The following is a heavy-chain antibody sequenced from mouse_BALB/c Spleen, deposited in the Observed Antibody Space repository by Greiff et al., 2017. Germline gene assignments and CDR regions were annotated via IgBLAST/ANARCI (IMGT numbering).Heavy chain of an antibody. D-gene: IGHD2-3*01. J-gene: IGHJ2*01. V-gene: IGHV3-2*02. CDR3: ARGGWLKD. CDR1: GYSITSDYA. CDR2: ISYSGST. Sequence: VQLQQSGPGLVKPSQSLSLTCTVTGYSITSDYAWNWIRQFPGNKLEWMGYISYSGSTSYNPSLKSRISITRDTSKNQFFLQLNSVTTEDTATYYCARGGWLKDWGQGTTLTVSS.